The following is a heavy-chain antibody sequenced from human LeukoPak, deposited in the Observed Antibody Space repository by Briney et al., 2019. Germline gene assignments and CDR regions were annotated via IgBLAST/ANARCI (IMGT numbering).Heavy chain of an antibody. CDR2: INHSGST. J-gene: IGHJ4*02. CDR3: ARGPVDYYGSGSLDY. CDR1: GXSFSGYY. D-gene: IGHD3-10*01. V-gene: IGHV4-34*01. Sequence: PSETLSLTCAVYGXSFSGYYWSWTRQPPGKGLEWIGEINHSGSTNYNPSLKSRVTISVDTSKNQFSLKLSSVTAADTAVYYCARGPVDYYGSGSLDYWGQGTLVTVSS.